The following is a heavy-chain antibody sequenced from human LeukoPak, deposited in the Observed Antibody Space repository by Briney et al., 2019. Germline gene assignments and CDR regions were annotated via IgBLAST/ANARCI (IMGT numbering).Heavy chain of an antibody. J-gene: IGHJ4*02. V-gene: IGHV1-2*02. D-gene: IGHD6-19*01. CDR1: GYTFTGYY. CDR2: SNPNSGGT. CDR3: VRGRSVAGQKGALSDY. Sequence: GASVKVSCKASGYTFTGYYMHWVRQAPGQGLEWMGWSNPNSGGTNYAQKFQGRVTMTRDTSISTAYMELTRLRSDDTAVYYCVRGRSVAGQKGALSDYWGQGTLVTVSS.